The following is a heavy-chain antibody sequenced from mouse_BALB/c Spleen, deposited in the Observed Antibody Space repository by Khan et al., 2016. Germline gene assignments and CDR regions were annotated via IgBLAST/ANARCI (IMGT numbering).Heavy chain of an antibody. CDR3: TRDSSGGFAY. Sequence: EVELVASGGGLVKPGGSLKLSCAASGFTFGSYTMSWVRQTPEKRLEWVATISSGGNYTYYPDTVKGRFTISRDNAKNTLYLQMSSLKSEDTAMYYCTRDSSGGFAYWGQGTLVTVSA. J-gene: IGHJ3*01. CDR1: GFTFGSYT. CDR2: ISSGGNYT. D-gene: IGHD3-1*01. V-gene: IGHV5-6-4*01.